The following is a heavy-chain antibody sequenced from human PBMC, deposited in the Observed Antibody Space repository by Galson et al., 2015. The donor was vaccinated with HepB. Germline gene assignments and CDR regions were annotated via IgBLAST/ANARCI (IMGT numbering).Heavy chain of an antibody. Sequence: SLRLSCAASGFTVSSNYMGWVRQAPGKGLEWLSMIYVGGSTYYADSVRGRFTISRDNSKNTVYLQMKSLRAEDTAVYYCATTANRVHDYWGQGTLVAVSS. V-gene: IGHV3-53*01. J-gene: IGHJ4*02. CDR1: GFTVSSNY. CDR3: ATTANRVHDY. CDR2: IYVGGST. D-gene: IGHD1-14*01.